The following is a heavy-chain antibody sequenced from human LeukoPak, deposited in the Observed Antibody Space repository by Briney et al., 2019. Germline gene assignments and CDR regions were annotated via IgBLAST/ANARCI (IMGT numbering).Heavy chain of an antibody. Sequence: SQTLSLTCTVSGGSVSSGSYYWTWIRQPAGKGLEWIGHIYTSGNTNYNPSLKSRVTTSVDTSKNQFSLKLTSVTAADTTVYYCAHGDFWSGYYPYWGQGTLVTVSS. CDR2: IYTSGNT. D-gene: IGHD3-3*01. V-gene: IGHV4-61*09. J-gene: IGHJ4*02. CDR3: AHGDFWSGYYPY. CDR1: GGSVSSGSYY.